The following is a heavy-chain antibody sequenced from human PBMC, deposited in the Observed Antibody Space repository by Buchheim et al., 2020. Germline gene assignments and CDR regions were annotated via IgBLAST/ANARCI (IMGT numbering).Heavy chain of an antibody. CDR1: GYTFTGYY. J-gene: IGHJ6*02. CDR3: AREVARPTAYYGMDV. D-gene: IGHD2-2*01. Sequence: QVQLVQSGAEVKKPGASVKVSCKASGYTFTGYYMHWVRQAPGQGLEWMGWINPNSGNTGYAQKFQGRVTMTRNTSISTAYMELSSLRSEDTAVYYCAREVARPTAYYGMDVWGQGTT. V-gene: IGHV1-8*02. CDR2: INPNSGNT.